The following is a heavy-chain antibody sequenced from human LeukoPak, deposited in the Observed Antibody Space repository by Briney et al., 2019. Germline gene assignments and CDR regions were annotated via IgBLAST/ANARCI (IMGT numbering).Heavy chain of an antibody. D-gene: IGHD6-13*01. Sequence: GRSLRLSCAASGGTTDDYGMSWVRQAPGKGLEWVSGINWDGTNTYYAESVKGRFTISRDSAEKSLYLQMNSLRDDDTAFYYCVKDVSSNWYSFDYWGQGTLVTVSS. CDR2: INWDGTNT. CDR3: VKDVSSNWYSFDY. J-gene: IGHJ4*02. CDR1: GGTTDDYG. V-gene: IGHV3-20*04.